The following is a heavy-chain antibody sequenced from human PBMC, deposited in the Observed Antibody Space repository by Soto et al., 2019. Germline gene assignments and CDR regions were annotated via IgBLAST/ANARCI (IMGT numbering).Heavy chain of an antibody. Sequence: GGSLRLSCAASGVTFSSYGMHWVRQAPGKGLEWVAVISYDGSNKYYADSVKGRFTISRDNSKNTLYLQMNSLRAEDTAVYYCAKEYSSSWSHLDYWGQGTLVTVSS. CDR1: GVTFSSYG. CDR2: ISYDGSNK. CDR3: AKEYSSSWSHLDY. D-gene: IGHD6-13*01. V-gene: IGHV3-30*18. J-gene: IGHJ4*02.